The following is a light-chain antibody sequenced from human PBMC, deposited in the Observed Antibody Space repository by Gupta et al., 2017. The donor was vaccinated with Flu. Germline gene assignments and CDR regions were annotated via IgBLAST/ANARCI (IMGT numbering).Light chain of an antibody. V-gene: IGKV3-15*01. J-gene: IGKJ1*01. CDR3: QQNNNWAPRT. Sequence: EIVMTQSPATLSVSPGERATLSCRASQSVSRSLAWYQQKPGQAPRLLIYAASTRDPDIAARFSGSGGGKEVTLTISSRQTEDFAGYYCQQNNNWAPRTFGQGTKVEI. CDR2: AAS. CDR1: QSVSRS.